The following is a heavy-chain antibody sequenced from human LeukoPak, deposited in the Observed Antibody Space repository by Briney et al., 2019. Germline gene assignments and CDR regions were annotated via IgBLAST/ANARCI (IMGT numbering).Heavy chain of an antibody. V-gene: IGHV1-18*01. CDR3: ARPGVDGYRVDYFDY. CDR1: GYTFTSYG. J-gene: IGHJ4*02. Sequence: ASVKVSCKASGYTFTSYGISWVRQAPGQRLEWMGWISAYNGNTNYAQKLQGRVTMTTDTSTSTANMELRSLRSDDTAVYYCARPGVDGYRVDYFDYWGQGTLVTVSS. D-gene: IGHD5-18*01. CDR2: ISAYNGNT.